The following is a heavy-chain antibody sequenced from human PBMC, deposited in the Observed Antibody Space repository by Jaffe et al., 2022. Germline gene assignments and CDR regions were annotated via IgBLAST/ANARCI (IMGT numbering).Heavy chain of an antibody. CDR3: ARETVDFWSGYYDY. Sequence: QVQLQQWGAGLLKPSETLSLTCAVYGGSFSGYYWSWIRQPPGKGLEWIGEINHSGSTNYNPSLKSRVTISVDTSKNQFSLKLSSVTAADTAVYYCARETVDFWSGYYDYWGQGTLVTVSS. CDR1: GGSFSGYY. D-gene: IGHD3-3*01. CDR2: INHSGST. V-gene: IGHV4-34*01. J-gene: IGHJ4*02.